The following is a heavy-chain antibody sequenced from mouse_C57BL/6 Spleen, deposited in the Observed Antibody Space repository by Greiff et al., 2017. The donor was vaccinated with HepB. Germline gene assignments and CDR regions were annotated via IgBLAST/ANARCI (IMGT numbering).Heavy chain of an antibody. CDR3: VRRWFAY. J-gene: IGHJ3*01. CDR1: GFSFNTYA. Sequence: EVKLLESGGGLVQPKGSLKLSCAASGFSFNTYAMNWVRQAPGKGLEWVARIRSKSNNYATYYADSVKDRFTISRDDSESMLYLQMNNLKTEDTAMYYWVRRWFAYWGQGTLVTVSA. V-gene: IGHV10-1*01. CDR2: IRSKSNNYAT.